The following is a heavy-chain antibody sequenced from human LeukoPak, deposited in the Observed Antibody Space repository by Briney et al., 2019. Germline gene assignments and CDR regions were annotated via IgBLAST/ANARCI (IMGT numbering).Heavy chain of an antibody. CDR1: GFTFSSYA. D-gene: IGHD4-17*01. CDR2: ISYDGSNK. CDR3: ARDPHYDYGDYGVDY. Sequence: GGSLRLSCAASGFTFSSYAMHWVRQAPGKGLEWVAVISYDGSNKYYADSVKGRFTISRDNSKNTLYLQMNSLRAEDTAVYYCARDPHYDYGDYGVDYWGQGTLVTVSS. V-gene: IGHV3-30*04. J-gene: IGHJ4*02.